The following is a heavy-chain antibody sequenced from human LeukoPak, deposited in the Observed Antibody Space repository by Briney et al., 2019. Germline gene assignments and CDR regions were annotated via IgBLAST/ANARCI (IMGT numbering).Heavy chain of an antibody. CDR2: ISAYNGNT. CDR1: GYTLTSYG. CDR3: ARDARYFDWLSTSDY. D-gene: IGHD3-9*01. V-gene: IGHV1-18*01. Sequence: ASVKVSCKASGYTLTSYGISWVRQAPGQVLEWMGWISAYNGNTNYAQKLRGRVTMTTDTSTSTAYMELRSLRSDDTAVYYCARDARYFDWLSTSDYWGQGTLVTVSS. J-gene: IGHJ4*02.